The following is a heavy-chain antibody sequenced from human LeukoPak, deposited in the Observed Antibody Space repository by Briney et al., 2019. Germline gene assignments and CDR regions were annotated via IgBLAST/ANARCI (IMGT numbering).Heavy chain of an antibody. V-gene: IGHV4-4*07. CDR3: ARDREHSYGSDFGH. Sequence: SDTLSLTCTVSGGYIHTYYWAWIRQPAGRGLEWVCRANVGRRRDYNPPPKSPVTMSIDESANQFSLNLMSVTAAGTAVYYCARDREHSYGSDFGHWGQGILV. J-gene: IGHJ4*02. CDR1: GGYIHTYY. CDR2: ANVGRRR. D-gene: IGHD5-18*01.